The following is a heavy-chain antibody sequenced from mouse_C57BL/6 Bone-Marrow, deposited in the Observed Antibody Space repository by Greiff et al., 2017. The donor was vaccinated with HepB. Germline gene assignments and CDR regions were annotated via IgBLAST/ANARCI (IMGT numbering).Heavy chain of an antibody. CDR1: GFTFSSYA. V-gene: IGHV5-4*01. CDR3: GRGLTTVVFDY. Sequence: EVQLVESGGGLVKPGGSLKLSCAASGFTFSSYAMSWVRQTPEKRLEWVATISDGGSYTYYPDNVKGRFTLSRDNAKNNLYLQMSHLKSEDTALYYCGRGLTTVVFDYWGQGTTLTVSS. D-gene: IGHD1-1*01. CDR2: ISDGGSYT. J-gene: IGHJ2*01.